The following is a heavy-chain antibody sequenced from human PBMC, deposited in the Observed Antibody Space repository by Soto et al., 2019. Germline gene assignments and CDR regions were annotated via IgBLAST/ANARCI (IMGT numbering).Heavy chain of an antibody. CDR3: ARHDYGDLSPALAFDY. CDR1: GYTFTSYG. Sequence: QVQLVQSGAEVKKPGASVKVSCKASGYTFTSYGISWVRQAPGQGLEWMGWISANNGNTNYAQKLQGRVTMTTDTSTSAAEMELRSLRSDDAAVYYCARHDYGDLSPALAFDYWGQGTLVTVSS. V-gene: IGHV1-18*01. J-gene: IGHJ4*02. D-gene: IGHD4-17*01. CDR2: ISANNGNT.